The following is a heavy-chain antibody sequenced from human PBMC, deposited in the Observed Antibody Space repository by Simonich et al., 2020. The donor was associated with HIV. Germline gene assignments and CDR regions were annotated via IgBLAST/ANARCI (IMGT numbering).Heavy chain of an antibody. CDR3: ARNVDWALFDY. D-gene: IGHD3-9*01. V-gene: IGHV3-7*01. J-gene: IGHJ4*02. CDR2: IKEDGSEK. Sequence: EVQLVESGGGLVQPGGSLRLSCAASGFTFSKYWMTGVRQTPGRGVQGVANIKEDGSEKYYADSVKGRFTISRDNAKNSLYLEMNSLRAEDTAVYYCARNVDWALFDYWGQGTLVTVSS. CDR1: GFTFSKYW.